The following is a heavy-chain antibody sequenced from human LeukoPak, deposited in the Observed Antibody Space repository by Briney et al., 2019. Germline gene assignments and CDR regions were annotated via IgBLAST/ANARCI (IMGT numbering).Heavy chain of an antibody. CDR3: ATYSTSSGAFDF. J-gene: IGHJ3*01. V-gene: IGHV3-7*01. CDR2: IKQDGSDK. Sequence: PGGSLGLSCAASGFTFSSYGMSWVRQAPGKGLEWVANIKQDGSDKYYVGSVKGRVTISRDNAKNALYLQMNSLRAEDTALYYCATYSTSSGAFDFWGQGTLVTVSS. CDR1: GFTFSSYG. D-gene: IGHD6-6*01.